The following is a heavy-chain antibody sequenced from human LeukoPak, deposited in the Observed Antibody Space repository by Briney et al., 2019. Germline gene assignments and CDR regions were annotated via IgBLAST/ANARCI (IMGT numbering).Heavy chain of an antibody. D-gene: IGHD5-18*01. CDR1: GGTLSSYA. J-gene: IGHJ3*02. CDR2: IIPIFGTA. Sequence: ASVKVSCKASGGTLSSYAISWVRQAPGQGLEWMGRIIPIFGTANYAQKFQGRVTITTDESTSTAYMELSSLRSEDTAGYYCARVGTAMVSDAFDIWGQGTMVTVSS. CDR3: ARVGTAMVSDAFDI. V-gene: IGHV1-69*05.